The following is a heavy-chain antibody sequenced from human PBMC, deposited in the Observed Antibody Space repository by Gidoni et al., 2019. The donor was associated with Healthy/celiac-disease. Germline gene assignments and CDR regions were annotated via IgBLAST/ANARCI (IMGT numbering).Heavy chain of an antibody. D-gene: IGHD3-22*01. CDR3: AHSTYYYDSSGYYYPVGFDY. CDR2: IYWNDDK. Sequence: QITLKESGPTLVKPTQTLTLTCTFSGFSLSTSGVGVGWIRQPPGKALEWLALIYWNDDKRYSPSLKSRLTITKDTSKNQVVLTMTNMDPVDTATYYCAHSTYYYDSSGYYYPVGFDYWGQGTLVTVSS. V-gene: IGHV2-5*01. CDR1: GFSLSTSGVG. J-gene: IGHJ4*02.